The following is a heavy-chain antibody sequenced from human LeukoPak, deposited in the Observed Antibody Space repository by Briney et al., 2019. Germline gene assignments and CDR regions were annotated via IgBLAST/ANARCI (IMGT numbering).Heavy chain of an antibody. V-gene: IGHV3-23*01. CDR1: GFTFSNNA. CDR2: VNGSGVVT. CDR3: VKCGAASRTTCQGSAFDM. Sequence: QAGGSLRLSCAASGFTFSNNAMSWVRQAPGKGLEWVSAVNGSGVVTHYAASVRGRFTISIDNSKNTVYLEMNSLRADDTAVYYCVKCGAASRTTCQGSAFDMWGQGTMVTVSS. J-gene: IGHJ3*02. D-gene: IGHD1-14*01.